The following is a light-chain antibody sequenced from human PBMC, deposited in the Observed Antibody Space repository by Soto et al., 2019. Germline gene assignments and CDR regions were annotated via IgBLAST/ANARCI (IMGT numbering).Light chain of an antibody. CDR2: DND. V-gene: IGLV1-51*01. Sequence: QSVLTQPPSVSAAPGQKVTISCSGSSSNIGHNYVSWYQQLPGTAPKLLIYDNDKRPSGIPARFSGSKSGTSATLGITGLQTGDEADYYCGTWDSGLSAGIFGGGTKLTVL. CDR3: GTWDSGLSAGI. J-gene: IGLJ2*01. CDR1: SSNIGHNY.